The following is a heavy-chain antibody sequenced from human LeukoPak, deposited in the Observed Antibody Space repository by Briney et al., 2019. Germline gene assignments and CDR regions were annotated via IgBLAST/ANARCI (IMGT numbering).Heavy chain of an antibody. V-gene: IGHV4-59*08. D-gene: IGHD2-8*01. J-gene: IGHJ4*02. CDR3: ARHPIFGGTNVYPFGY. Sequence: SESLSLTCTVSGSSISSYYWSWVRQPPGKGLEYIGYIYYTGSTNSSPSLKSRVTISVDTSKNQFSLKLNSVTAADTAVYYCARHPIFGGTNVYPFGYWGQGTLVTVSS. CDR1: GSSISSYY. CDR2: IYYTGST.